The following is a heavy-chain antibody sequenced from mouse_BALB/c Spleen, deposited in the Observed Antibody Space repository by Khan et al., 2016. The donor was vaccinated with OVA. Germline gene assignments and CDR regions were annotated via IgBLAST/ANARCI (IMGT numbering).Heavy chain of an antibody. J-gene: IGHJ3*01. V-gene: IGHV1-77*01. Sequence: QVQLQQSGAELARPGASVKLSCKASGYTFTDYSINWVKLSTGQGLEWVGGICPGSGTTYYNKPFKAKATLTADKSHSTPYLQLSSLPSKAPAVYFCARKNYCGYTFAYWGQGTLVTGSA. CDR2: ICPGSGTT. CDR1: GYTFTDYS. CDR3: ARKNYCGYTFAY. D-gene: IGHD1-2*01.